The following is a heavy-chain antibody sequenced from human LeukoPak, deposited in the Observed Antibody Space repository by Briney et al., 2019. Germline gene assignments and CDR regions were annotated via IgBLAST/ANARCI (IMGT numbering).Heavy chain of an antibody. D-gene: IGHD3-10*01. CDR3: AKVLYGSGSYLSY. Sequence: GGSLRLSXAASGFTFRSYAMSWVRQAPGKGLEWVSAISGSGGSTYYADSVKGRFTISRDNSKNTLYLQMNSLRAEDTAVYYCAKVLYGSGSYLSYWGQGTLVTVSS. J-gene: IGHJ4*02. V-gene: IGHV3-23*01. CDR2: ISGSGGST. CDR1: GFTFRSYA.